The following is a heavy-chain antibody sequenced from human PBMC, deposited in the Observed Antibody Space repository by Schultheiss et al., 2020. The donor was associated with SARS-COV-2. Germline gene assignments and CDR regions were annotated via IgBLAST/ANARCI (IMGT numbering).Heavy chain of an antibody. D-gene: IGHD1-26*01. J-gene: IGHJ3*02. CDR3: VYRDDAFDI. Sequence: GGSLRLSCAASGFTFSSYSMNWVRQAPGKGLEWVSAISGSGGSTYYADSVKGRFTISRDNSKNTLYLHMNSLRAEDTAVYYCVYRDDAFDIWGQGTMVTVSS. CDR1: GFTFSSYS. CDR2: ISGSGGST. V-gene: IGHV3-23*01.